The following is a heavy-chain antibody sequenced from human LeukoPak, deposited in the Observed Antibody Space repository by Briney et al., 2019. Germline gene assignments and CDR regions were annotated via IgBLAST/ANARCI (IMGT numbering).Heavy chain of an antibody. V-gene: IGHV4-34*01. Sequence: SETLSLTCAVYGGSFSGYYWSWIRQPPGKGLEWIGEINHSGSTNYNPSLKSRVTISVDTSKNQFSLKLSSVTAADTAVYYCARGRYCSSTSCYRRYFDYWGRGTLVTVSS. D-gene: IGHD2-2*02. CDR2: INHSGST. CDR3: ARGRYCSSTSCYRRYFDY. CDR1: GGSFSGYY. J-gene: IGHJ4*02.